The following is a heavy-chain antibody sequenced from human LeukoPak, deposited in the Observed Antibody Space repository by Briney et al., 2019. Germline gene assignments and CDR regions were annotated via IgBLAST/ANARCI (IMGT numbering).Heavy chain of an antibody. V-gene: IGHV4-61*02. Sequence: SETLSLTRTVSGGSISSGSYYWSWIRQPAGKGLEWIGRIYTSGSTNYNPSLKSRVTISVDTSKNQFSLKLSSVTAADTAVYYCARTNKPEVAATEGYFDYWGQGTLVTVSS. D-gene: IGHD2-15*01. CDR3: ARTNKPEVAATEGYFDY. J-gene: IGHJ4*02. CDR2: IYTSGST. CDR1: GGSISSGSYY.